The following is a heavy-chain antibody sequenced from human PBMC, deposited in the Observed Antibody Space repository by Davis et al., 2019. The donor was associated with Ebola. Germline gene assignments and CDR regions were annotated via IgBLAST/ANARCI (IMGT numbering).Heavy chain of an antibody. J-gene: IGHJ6*04. CDR1: GFTFSDYY. V-gene: IGHV3-11*01. D-gene: IGHD2-2*01. Sequence: GGSLRLSCAASGFTFSDYYMSWIRQAPGKGLEWVSYISSSGSTIYYADSVKGRFTISRDNAKNSLYLQMNSLRAEDTAVYYCARGYEDIVVVPAAKAYYYYGMDVWGKGTTVTVSS. CDR3: ARGYEDIVVVPAAKAYYYYGMDV. CDR2: ISSSGSTI.